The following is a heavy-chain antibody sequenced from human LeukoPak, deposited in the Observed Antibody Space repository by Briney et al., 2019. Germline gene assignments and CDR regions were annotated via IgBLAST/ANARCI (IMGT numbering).Heavy chain of an antibody. CDR1: GGSISKHL. D-gene: IGHD2-21*01. J-gene: IGHJ5*02. V-gene: IGHV4-4*07. Sequence: SDTLSLTCTVSGGSISKHLGIWLRQPARKGLEWIGHVSTSGSTSYNPSLKNRVTMSADTSKNQFSLKLTSMTAADTAVYYCARGDIVMGGGRNWFDPWGQGTLVTVSS. CDR2: VSTSGST. CDR3: ARGDIVMGGGRNWFDP.